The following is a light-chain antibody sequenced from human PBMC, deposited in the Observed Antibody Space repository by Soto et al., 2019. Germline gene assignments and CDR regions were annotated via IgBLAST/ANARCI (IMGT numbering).Light chain of an antibody. V-gene: IGKV3-15*01. Sequence: EIVMTQSPATLSMSPGERATLSCRASQSVSSNLAWYQQKPGQAPRLLIYGASTRVTGIPARFSGSGSGTEVSLTISSLQSEDFAVYYCQQYNNWPPSITFGQGTRLEIK. CDR1: QSVSSN. J-gene: IGKJ5*01. CDR3: QQYNNWPPSIT. CDR2: GAS.